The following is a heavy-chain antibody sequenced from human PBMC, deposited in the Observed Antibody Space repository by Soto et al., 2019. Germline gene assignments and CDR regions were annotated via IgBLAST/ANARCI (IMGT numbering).Heavy chain of an antibody. CDR3: AGAPTGAYFHF. CDR2: IYYTGST. CDR1: SGSISTYY. Sequence: PSETLSLTCTVSSGSISTYYWSWIRQPPGKGLERIGYIYYTGSTNYNPSLKTRVAISMDTSKNQFSLNLSSVTAADTAVYYCAGAPTGAYFHFWGLETLVTFSS. J-gene: IGHJ4*02. D-gene: IGHD3-10*01. V-gene: IGHV4-59*01.